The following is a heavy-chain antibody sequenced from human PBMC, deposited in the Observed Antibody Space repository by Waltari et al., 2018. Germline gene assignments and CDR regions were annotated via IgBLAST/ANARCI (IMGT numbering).Heavy chain of an antibody. Sequence: EVQLVESGGGLVQRGGSLRLSCAASGFIFSSYWMTWVRQAPGKGLEWVANIKQDGSATYYIDSVEGRFTVSRDNANKSLFLQMNSLRADDTAVYYCARDINVGMDVWGQGTTVTVSS. CDR1: GFIFSSYW. J-gene: IGHJ6*02. CDR2: IKQDGSAT. CDR3: ARDINVGMDV. V-gene: IGHV3-7*01.